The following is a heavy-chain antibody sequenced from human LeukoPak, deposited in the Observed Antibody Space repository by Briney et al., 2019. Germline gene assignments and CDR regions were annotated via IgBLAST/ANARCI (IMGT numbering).Heavy chain of an antibody. CDR2: IYHTGIT. V-gene: IGHV4-38-2*02. CDR3: ARPDYYDSVGPHYGNSNWFDP. J-gene: IGHJ5*02. CDR1: GGITHY. Sequence: SETLSLTCTVSGGITHYWGWLRQSPGRGLEWIGSIYHTGITYYNPSLKSRLLITVDTSKNQFSLRLSSVTAADTAVYFCARPDYYDSVGPHYGNSNWFDPWGQGTLVTVSS. D-gene: IGHD3-22*01.